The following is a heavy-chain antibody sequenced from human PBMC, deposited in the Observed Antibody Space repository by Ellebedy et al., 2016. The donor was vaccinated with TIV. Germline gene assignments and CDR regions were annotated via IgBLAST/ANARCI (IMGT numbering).Heavy chain of an antibody. CDR2: LFNHRDI. CDR3: TRVGPALRYFARFDH. Sequence: SETLSLXCTVSGDSISGRYWSWIRQPAGKGLEWIGRLFNHRDINHNPSLRSRMSMSADTAKNQFSLKLHSVTAADTAVYYCTRVGPALRYFARFDHWGQGTLVTVSS. CDR1: GDSISGRY. V-gene: IGHV4-4*07. D-gene: IGHD3-9*01. J-gene: IGHJ4*02.